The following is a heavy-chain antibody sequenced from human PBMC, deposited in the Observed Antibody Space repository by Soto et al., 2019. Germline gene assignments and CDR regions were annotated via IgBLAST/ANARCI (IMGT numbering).Heavy chain of an antibody. J-gene: IGHJ6*02. V-gene: IGHV1-18*01. D-gene: IGHD5-18*01. CDR2: ISAYNGNT. Sequence: ASVKVSCKASGYTFTSYGISWVRQAPGQGLEWMGWISAYNGNTNYAQKLQGRVTMTTDTSTSTAYMELRSLRSDDTAVYYCARVKRAMDYYYYYGMDVWGQGTTVTVSS. CDR3: ARVKRAMDYYYYYGMDV. CDR1: GYTFTSYG.